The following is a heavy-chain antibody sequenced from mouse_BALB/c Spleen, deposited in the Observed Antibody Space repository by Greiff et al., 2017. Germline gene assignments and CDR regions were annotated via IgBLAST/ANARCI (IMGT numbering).Heavy chain of an antibody. V-gene: IGHV2-9-2*01. CDR2: IWTGGGT. D-gene: IGHD1-1*02. J-gene: IGHJ3*01. CDR3: VREWYGILSY. CDR1: GFSLTSYD. Sequence: QVQLQQSGPGLVAPSQSLSITCTVSGFSLTSYDISWIRQPPGKGLEWLGVIWTGGGTNYNSAFMSRLSISKDNSKSQVFLKMNSLQTDDTAIYYCVREWYGILSYWGQGTLVTVSA.